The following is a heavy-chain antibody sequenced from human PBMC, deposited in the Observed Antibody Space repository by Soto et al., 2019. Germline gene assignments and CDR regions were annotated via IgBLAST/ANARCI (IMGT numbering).Heavy chain of an antibody. D-gene: IGHD2-21*01. CDR3: ARHGGLWDWFDP. CDR2: IYYSGST. Sequence: QLQLQESGPGLVKPSETLSLTCTVSGGSISSSSYYWGWIRQPPGKGLEWIGSIYYSGSTYYNPSLKSRVTISVDTSKTQFSLKLGSVPAADTAVYYCARHGGLWDWFDPWGQGTLVTVSS. J-gene: IGHJ5*02. CDR1: GGSISSSSYY. V-gene: IGHV4-39*01.